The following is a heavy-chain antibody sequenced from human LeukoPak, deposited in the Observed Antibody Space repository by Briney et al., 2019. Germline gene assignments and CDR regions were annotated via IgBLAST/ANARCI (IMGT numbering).Heavy chain of an antibody. Sequence: PVKVSCKASGGTFSSYAISWVRQAPGQGLEWMGGIIPIFGTANYAQKFQGRVTITADKSTSTAYMELSSLRSEDTAVYYCARGDSSSSGWFDPWGQGTLVTVSS. J-gene: IGHJ5*02. V-gene: IGHV1-69*06. CDR1: GGTFSSYA. CDR3: ARGDSSSSGWFDP. D-gene: IGHD6-6*01. CDR2: IIPIFGTA.